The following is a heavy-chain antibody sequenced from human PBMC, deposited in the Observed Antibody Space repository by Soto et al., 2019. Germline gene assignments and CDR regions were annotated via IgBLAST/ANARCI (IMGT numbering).Heavy chain of an antibody. V-gene: IGHV1-18*01. CDR2: ISANHGIT. J-gene: IGHJ6*02. D-gene: IGHD2-8*01. Sequence: ASVKVSCKASGGTFSSYTISWVRQAPGQGLEWMGRISANHGITNYAQKFQDRVSMTIDTSTGTAYMELRSLTSDDTAIYYCAKNGQPPYYYYGLDVWGQGTKVTVSS. CDR3: AKNGQPPYYYYGLDV. CDR1: GGTFSSYT.